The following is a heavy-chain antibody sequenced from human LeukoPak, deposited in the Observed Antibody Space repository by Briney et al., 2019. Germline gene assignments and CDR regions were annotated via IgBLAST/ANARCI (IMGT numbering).Heavy chain of an antibody. Sequence: PSETLSLTCTVSGGSISSYYWSWIRQHPGKGLEWIGYIYYSGSTNYNPSLKSRVTISVDTSKNQFSLKLSSVTAADTAVYYCARVPVYAVTTPPHFDYWGQGTLVTVSS. CDR2: IYYSGST. V-gene: IGHV4-59*01. D-gene: IGHD4-17*01. CDR3: ARVPVYAVTTPPHFDY. CDR1: GGSISSYY. J-gene: IGHJ4*02.